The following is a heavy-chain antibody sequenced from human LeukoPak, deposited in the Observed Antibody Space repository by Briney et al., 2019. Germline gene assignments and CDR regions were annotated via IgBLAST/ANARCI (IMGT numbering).Heavy chain of an antibody. CDR3: ARNYCSSTSCYYYYYMDV. CDR1: GGTFSSYA. D-gene: IGHD2-2*01. Sequence: ASVKVSCKASGGTFSSYAISWVRQAPGQGLELIGGIIPIFGTANYAQKFQGRVTITADESTSTAYMELSSLRSEDTAVYYCARNYCSSTSCYYYYYMDVWGKGTTVTISS. V-gene: IGHV1-69*13. J-gene: IGHJ6*03. CDR2: IIPIFGTA.